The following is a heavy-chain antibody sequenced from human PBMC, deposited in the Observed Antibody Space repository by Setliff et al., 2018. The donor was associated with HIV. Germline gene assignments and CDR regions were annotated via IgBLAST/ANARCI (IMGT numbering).Heavy chain of an antibody. CDR3: ARQPLYNDYDWRSYYFDY. D-gene: IGHD5-12*01. CDR1: GASISSGGFY. Sequence: PSETLSLTCTVSGASISSGGFYWSWIRQHPGKGLEWIGYIYYSGSTYYNPSLKSRVTISVDTSKNQFSLELNSVTAADTAVYYCARQPLYNDYDWRSYYFDYWGQGSLVTVS. J-gene: IGHJ4*02. V-gene: IGHV4-31*03. CDR2: IYYSGST.